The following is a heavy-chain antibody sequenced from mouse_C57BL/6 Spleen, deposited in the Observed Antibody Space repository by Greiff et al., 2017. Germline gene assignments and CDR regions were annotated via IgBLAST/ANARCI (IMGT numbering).Heavy chain of an antibody. CDR2: IYPSDSEN. D-gene: IGHD1-1*01. CDR3: ARGGSTGVAGDY. Sequence: QVQLQQPGAELVRPGSSVKLSCKASGYTFTSYWMDWVKQRPGQGLEWIGNIYPSDSENHYNQKFKDKATFTVDKSSSTAYMQLSSLTSEDSAVYYCARGGSTGVAGDYWGQGTTLTVSS. CDR1: GYTFTSYW. J-gene: IGHJ2*01. V-gene: IGHV1-61*01.